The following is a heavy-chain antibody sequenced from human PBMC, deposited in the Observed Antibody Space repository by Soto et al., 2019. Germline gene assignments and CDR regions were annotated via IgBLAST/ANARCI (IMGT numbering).Heavy chain of an antibody. V-gene: IGHV3-23*01. CDR1: GFTFSSYA. D-gene: IGHD3-3*01. CDR2: ISGSGGST. CDR3: ARAYYDFWSGYYFDY. J-gene: IGHJ4*02. Sequence: EVQLLESGGGLVQPGGSLRLSCAASGFTFSSYAMSWVRQAPGKGLEWVSAISGSGGSTYYADSVKGRFTISRDNSKNTLYLQMNSLRAEDTAVYYCARAYYDFWSGYYFDYWGQGTLVTVSS.